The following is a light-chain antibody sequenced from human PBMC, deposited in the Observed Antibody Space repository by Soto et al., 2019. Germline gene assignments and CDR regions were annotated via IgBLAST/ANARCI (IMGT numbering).Light chain of an antibody. V-gene: IGLV2-14*01. Sequence: QSALTQPASVSGSPGQSITISCTGTSSDIGVYNYVSWYQQHPGKAPKLVICEVSNRPSGVSSRFSGSKSGNTASLTISGLRAEDEADYYCSSYAGSNTVVFGGGTKLTVL. CDR3: SSYAGSNTVV. CDR2: EVS. J-gene: IGLJ2*01. CDR1: SSDIGVYNY.